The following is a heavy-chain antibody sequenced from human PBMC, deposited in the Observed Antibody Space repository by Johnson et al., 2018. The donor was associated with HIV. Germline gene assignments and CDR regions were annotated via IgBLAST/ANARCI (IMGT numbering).Heavy chain of an antibody. D-gene: IGHD6-6*01. CDR3: AIVEQLGAFDI. Sequence: QVQLVESGGGLVKPGGSLRLSCAASGFTFSDYYMSWIRQAPGKGLEWVSYISSSGSRIYYADSVKCRFTISRDNSKNTLYLQMNSLGVEDTAVYYCAIVEQLGAFDIWGQGTMVTVSS. CDR1: GFTFSDYY. J-gene: IGHJ3*02. CDR2: ISSSGSRI. V-gene: IGHV3-11*04.